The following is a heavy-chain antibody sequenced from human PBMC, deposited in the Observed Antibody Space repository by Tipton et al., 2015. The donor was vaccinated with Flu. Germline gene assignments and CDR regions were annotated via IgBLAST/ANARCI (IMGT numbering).Heavy chain of an antibody. Sequence: TLSLTCTVSRGSMSGANYYWSWVRQPAGKGLEWIGRVFTTGSTNYNPSLQSRVTISVDTSKNQFSLEMTSVTAADMAVYYCATDYAKTDAFDIWGHGTMVTVSS. CDR2: VFTTGST. V-gene: IGHV4-61*02. D-gene: IGHD4-17*01. CDR1: RGSMSGANYY. CDR3: ATDYAKTDAFDI. J-gene: IGHJ3*02.